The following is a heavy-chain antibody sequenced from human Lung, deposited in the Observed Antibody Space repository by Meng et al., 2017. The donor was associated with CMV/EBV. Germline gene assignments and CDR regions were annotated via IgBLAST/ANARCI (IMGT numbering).Heavy chain of an antibody. J-gene: IGHJ4*02. D-gene: IGHD1-26*01. CDR3: ATGWGATYRLDY. V-gene: IGHV1-2*02. Sequence: QVQLVQSGAEVKKPGXSGKVTCKASGYTFTGYYMHWVRQAPGQGLEWRGWINPNSGGTNYAQKFQGRVTMTRDTSISTAYMELSRLRSDDTAVYYCATGWGATYRLDYWGQGTLVTVSS. CDR1: GYTFTGYY. CDR2: INPNSGGT.